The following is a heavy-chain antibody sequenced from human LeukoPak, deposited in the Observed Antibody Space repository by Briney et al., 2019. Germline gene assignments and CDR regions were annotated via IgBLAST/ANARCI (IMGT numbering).Heavy chain of an antibody. CDR3: AREGLGVNPPYYFDY. CDR2: INHGGST. CDR1: GGSFSGYY. V-gene: IGHV4-34*01. J-gene: IGHJ4*02. Sequence: SETLSLTCAVYGGSFSGYYWSWIRQPPGKGLEGFGEINHGGSTNYNPSLKSRVTISVDTSKNQFSLKLSSVTAADTAVYYCAREGLGVNPPYYFDYWGQGTLVTVSS. D-gene: IGHD3/OR15-3a*01.